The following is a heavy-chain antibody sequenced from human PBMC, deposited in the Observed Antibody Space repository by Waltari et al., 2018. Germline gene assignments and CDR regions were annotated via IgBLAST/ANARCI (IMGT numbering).Heavy chain of an antibody. CDR1: GYTLTELS. Sequence: QVQLVQSGAEVKKPGASVKVSCKVSGYTLTELSIHWVRQAPGNGLEWMGGFDPEDGETIYAQKFQGRVTMTEDTSTDTAYMELSSLRSEDTAVYYCAREGEWLLYPLAHWSAFDIWGQGTMVTVSS. V-gene: IGHV1-24*01. CDR3: AREGEWLLYPLAHWSAFDI. J-gene: IGHJ3*02. D-gene: IGHD3-3*01. CDR2: FDPEDGET.